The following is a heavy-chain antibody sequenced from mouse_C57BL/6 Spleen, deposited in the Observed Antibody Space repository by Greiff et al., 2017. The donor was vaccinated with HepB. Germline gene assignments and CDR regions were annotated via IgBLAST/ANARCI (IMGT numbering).Heavy chain of an antibody. D-gene: IGHD3-2*02. CDR3: ARRKTAQAGAMDY. Sequence: VQLQQSGAELVRPGTSVKVSCKASGYAFTNYLIEWVKQRPGQGLEWIGVINPGSGGTNYNEKFKGKATLTADKSSSTAYMQLSSLTSEDSAVYVCARRKTAQAGAMDYWGQGTSVTVSS. CDR1: GYAFTNYL. V-gene: IGHV1-54*01. J-gene: IGHJ4*01. CDR2: INPGSGGT.